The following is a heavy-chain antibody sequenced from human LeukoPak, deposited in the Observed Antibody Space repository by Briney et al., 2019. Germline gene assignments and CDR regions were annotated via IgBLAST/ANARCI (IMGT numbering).Heavy chain of an antibody. V-gene: IGHV4-59*08. Sequence: SETLSPTCTVSGGSISSYYWSWIRQPPGKGLEWIGYIYYSGSTNYNPSLKSRVTISVDTSKNQFSLKLSSVTAADTAVYYCARNGLGLGLDYWGQGTLVTVSS. CDR2: IYYSGST. CDR3: ARNGLGLGLDY. J-gene: IGHJ4*02. CDR1: GGSISSYY.